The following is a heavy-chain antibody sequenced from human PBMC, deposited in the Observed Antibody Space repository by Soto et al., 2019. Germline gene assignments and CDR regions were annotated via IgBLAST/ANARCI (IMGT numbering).Heavy chain of an antibody. CDR2: ISPIDSDT. CDR1: GFSFNSYW. CDR3: ARQSYYDVLTGYLNWFDS. J-gene: IGHJ5*01. V-gene: IGHV5-51*01. D-gene: IGHD3-9*01. Sequence: AGESLKIPCQGSGFSFNSYWIGWVRQMPGRGLEGRGIISPIDSDTRYSPSFEGQVTISADNSINTAYLQWSSLKASDTGIYYCARQSYYDVLTGYLNWFDSWGRGTQVTVSS.